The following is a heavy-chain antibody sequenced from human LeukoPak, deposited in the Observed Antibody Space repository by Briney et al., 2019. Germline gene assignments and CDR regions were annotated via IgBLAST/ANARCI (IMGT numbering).Heavy chain of an antibody. CDR3: ARDPGSGNYFDY. CDR1: GGSISSYY. V-gene: IGHV4-59*01. Sequence: PSETLSLTCSVSGGSISSYYWSWIRQPPGKGLEWIGYIYYSGSTNYNPSLKSRVTISVDTSKNQFSLRLSSVTAADTAVYYCARDPGSGNYFDYWGQGTLVTVSS. CDR2: IYYSGST. D-gene: IGHD3-10*01. J-gene: IGHJ4*02.